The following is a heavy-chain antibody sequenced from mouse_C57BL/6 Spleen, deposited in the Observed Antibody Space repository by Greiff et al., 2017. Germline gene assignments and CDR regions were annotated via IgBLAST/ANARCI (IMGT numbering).Heavy chain of an antibody. Sequence: VQLQQSGPELVQPGASVKIPCKASGYTFTDYNMAWVKQSHGKSLEWIGDINPNHGGTFYNQKFKGKATLTVDKSSSTAYMELRSLTSEDTAVYCCAMLDGYYEKWFAYWGQGTLVTVSA. CDR3: AMLDGYYEKWFAY. V-gene: IGHV1-18*01. CDR1: GYTFTDYN. CDR2: INPNHGGT. J-gene: IGHJ3*01. D-gene: IGHD2-3*01.